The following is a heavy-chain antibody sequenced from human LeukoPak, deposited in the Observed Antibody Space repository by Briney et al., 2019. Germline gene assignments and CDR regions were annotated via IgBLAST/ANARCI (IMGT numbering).Heavy chain of an antibody. Sequence: GGSLRLSCAASGFTFSSYAMHWVRQAPGKGLEWVAVISYDGSNKYYADSVKGRFTISRDNSKNTLYLQMNSLRAEDTAVYYCARGPHTYADYWGQGTLVTVSS. CDR1: GFTFSSYA. CDR2: ISYDGSNK. V-gene: IGHV3-30-3*01. CDR3: ARGPHTYADY. D-gene: IGHD4-17*01. J-gene: IGHJ4*02.